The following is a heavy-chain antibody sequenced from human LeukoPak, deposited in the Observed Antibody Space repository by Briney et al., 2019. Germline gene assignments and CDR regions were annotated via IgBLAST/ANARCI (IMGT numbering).Heavy chain of an antibody. J-gene: IGHJ5*02. D-gene: IGHD6-19*01. Sequence: SETLSLTCAVYGGSFSGYYWSWIRQPPGKGLEWIGEINHSGSTNYNPSLKSRVTISVDTSKNQFSLKLSSVTAADTAVYYCARERRQWLVHYRLRWFDPWGQGTLVTVSS. CDR1: GGSFSGYY. V-gene: IGHV4-34*01. CDR2: INHSGST. CDR3: ARERRQWLVHYRLRWFDP.